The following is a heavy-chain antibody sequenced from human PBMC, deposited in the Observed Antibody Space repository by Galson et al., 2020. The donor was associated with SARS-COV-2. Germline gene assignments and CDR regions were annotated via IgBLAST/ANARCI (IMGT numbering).Heavy chain of an antibody. CDR2: IGTAGDT. V-gene: IGHV3-13*01. Sequence: GGSLRLSCAASGFTFSSYDMHWVRQATGKGLEWVSAIGTAGDTYYPGSVKGRFTISRENAKNSLYLQMNSLRAGDTAVYYCARGTTSSSWDPYYYYYMDVWGKGTTVTVSS. J-gene: IGHJ6*03. CDR3: ARGTTSSSWDPYYYYYMDV. CDR1: GFTFSSYD. D-gene: IGHD6-13*01.